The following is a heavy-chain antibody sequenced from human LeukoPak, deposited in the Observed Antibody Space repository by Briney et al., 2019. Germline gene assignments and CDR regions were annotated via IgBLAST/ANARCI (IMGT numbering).Heavy chain of an antibody. CDR1: GYSITSGYY. V-gene: IGHV4-38-2*02. CDR3: ATAPDYGDYYMDV. Sequence: SETLSLTCTVSGYSITSGYYWGWIRQPPGKGLEWIGSIYHTGSTYSNPSLKSRVTISVDTSKNQFSLKLSSVTAADTAVYYCATAPDYGDYYMDVWGKGTTVTVSS. CDR2: IYHTGST. J-gene: IGHJ6*03. D-gene: IGHD4-17*01.